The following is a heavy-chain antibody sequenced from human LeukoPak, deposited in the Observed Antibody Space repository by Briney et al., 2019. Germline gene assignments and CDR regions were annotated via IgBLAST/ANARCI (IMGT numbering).Heavy chain of an antibody. Sequence: PGGSLRLSCAASGFTFSNYGMSWVRQAPGKGLEWVSAISGSGGSTYYADSVKGRFTISRDNSKNTLYLQMNSLRAEDTAVYYCAKELGFVGKYYYYYYMDVWGKGTTVTISS. CDR3: AKELGFVGKYYYYYYMDV. V-gene: IGHV3-23*01. D-gene: IGHD2-15*01. CDR1: GFTFSNYG. CDR2: ISGSGGST. J-gene: IGHJ6*03.